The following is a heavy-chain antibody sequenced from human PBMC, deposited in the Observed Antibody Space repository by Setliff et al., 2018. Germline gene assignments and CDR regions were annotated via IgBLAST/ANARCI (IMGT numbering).Heavy chain of an antibody. D-gene: IGHD4-17*01. V-gene: IGHV1-18*01. Sequence: GASVKVSCKASGYTFTNYGIGWVRQAPGQGLEWMGWISASNGNTNSAQKLQGRVTMTTDTSTSTAYMELRSLRSDDTAVYYCARDSPTVVTHIRAFDIWGQGTMVTVSS. J-gene: IGHJ3*02. CDR2: ISASNGNT. CDR1: GYTFTNYG. CDR3: ARDSPTVVTHIRAFDI.